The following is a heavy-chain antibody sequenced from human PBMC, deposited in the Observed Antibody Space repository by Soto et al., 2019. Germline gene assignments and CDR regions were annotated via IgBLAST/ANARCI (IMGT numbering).Heavy chain of an antibody. V-gene: IGHV4-31*03. D-gene: IGHD3-22*01. J-gene: IGHJ4*02. CDR2: IYYSGST. CDR3: ARGRASYYDSSGYYFDY. Sequence: SETLSLTCTVSGGSISSGGYYWSWIRQHPGKGLEWIGYIYYSGSTYYNPSLKSRVTISVDTSKNQFSLKLSSVTAADTAVYYCARGRASYYDSSGYYFDYWGQGTLVTVSS. CDR1: GGSISSGGYY.